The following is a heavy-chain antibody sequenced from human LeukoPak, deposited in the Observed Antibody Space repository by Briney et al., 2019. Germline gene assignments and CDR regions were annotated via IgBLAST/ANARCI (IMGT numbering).Heavy chain of an antibody. J-gene: IGHJ3*02. CDR3: ARAYGAGYDAFDI. V-gene: IGHV1-18*01. D-gene: IGHD5-18*01. Sequence: ASVKVSCKSSGYTFTSYGIRGVRQAPGQELEGMGWISAYNGNTNYAQKLQGRVTMTTDTSTSTAYMELRSLRADDTAVYYCARAYGAGYDAFDIWGQGTMVTVSS. CDR2: ISAYNGNT. CDR1: GYTFTSYG.